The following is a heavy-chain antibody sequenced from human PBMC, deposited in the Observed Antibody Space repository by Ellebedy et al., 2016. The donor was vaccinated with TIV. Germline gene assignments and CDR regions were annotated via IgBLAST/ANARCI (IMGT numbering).Heavy chain of an antibody. D-gene: IGHD3-10*01. V-gene: IGHV3-30*04. CDR2: ISYDGSNK. Sequence: GESLKISCAASGFTFSSYAMHWVRQAPGKGLEWVAVISYDGSNKYYADSVKGRFTISRDNSKNTLYLQMNSLRAEDTAVYYCARADRLVRGVDYLYYFDYWGQGTLVTVSS. J-gene: IGHJ4*02. CDR1: GFTFSSYA. CDR3: ARADRLVRGVDYLYYFDY.